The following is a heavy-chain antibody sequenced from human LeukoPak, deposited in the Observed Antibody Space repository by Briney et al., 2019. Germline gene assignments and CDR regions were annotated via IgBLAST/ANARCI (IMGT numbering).Heavy chain of an antibody. V-gene: IGHV3-48*03. CDR1: GFTFSSYE. D-gene: IGHD6-13*01. Sequence: PGGSLRLSCAASGFTFSSYEMNWVRQAPGKGPEWVSYISSSGSTIYYADSVKGRFTISRDNAKNSLYLQMNSLRAEDTAVYYCARTFSSTWPVLVRNGMDVWGQGTTVTVSS. J-gene: IGHJ6*02. CDR2: ISSSGSTI. CDR3: ARTFSSTWPVLVRNGMDV.